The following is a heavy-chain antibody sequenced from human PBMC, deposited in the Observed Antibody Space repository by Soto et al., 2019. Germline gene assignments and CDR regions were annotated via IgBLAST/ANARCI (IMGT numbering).Heavy chain of an antibody. V-gene: IGHV4-30-4*01. CDR1: GGSISSGDYY. J-gene: IGHJ3*02. D-gene: IGHD3-10*01. CDR2: IYYSGST. Sequence: QVQLQESGPGLVKPSQTLSLTCTVSGGSISSGDYYWSWIRQPPGKGLEWIGYIYYSGSTYYNPSLKSRVTISVDTSKNQFSLQLSTVTAADTAVYYCARGLLWFGELLYIRDAFHIWGQGTMVTVSS. CDR3: ARGLLWFGELLYIRDAFHI.